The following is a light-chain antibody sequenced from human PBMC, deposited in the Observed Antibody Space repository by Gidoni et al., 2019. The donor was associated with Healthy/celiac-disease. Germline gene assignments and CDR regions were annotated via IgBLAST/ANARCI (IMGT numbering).Light chain of an antibody. CDR1: QSISSY. V-gene: IGKV1-39*01. CDR2: AAS. J-gene: IGKJ5*01. CDR3: QQSYSTPPIT. Sequence: DIQMTQSPSSLSASVGDRVTITCRASQSISSYLNWYQQKPGKAPKLLIYAASSLQSGVPSRFSGSGSGTDFTLTISSLQPEDSATYYCQQSYSTPPITFGQXTRLEIK.